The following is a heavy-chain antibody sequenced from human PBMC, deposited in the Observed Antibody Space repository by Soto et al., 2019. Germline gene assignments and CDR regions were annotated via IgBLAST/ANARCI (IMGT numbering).Heavy chain of an antibody. CDR2: INSDGSST. CDR1: GFTFSSYW. CDR3: ARTSLVVAAATREDY. D-gene: IGHD2-15*01. Sequence: HPGGSLRISCAAPGFTFSSYWMHWVRQAPGKGLVWVSRINSDGSSTSYADSVKGRFTISRDNAKNTLYLQMNSLRAEDTAVYYCARTSLVVAAATREDYWGQGTLVTVSS. V-gene: IGHV3-74*01. J-gene: IGHJ4*02.